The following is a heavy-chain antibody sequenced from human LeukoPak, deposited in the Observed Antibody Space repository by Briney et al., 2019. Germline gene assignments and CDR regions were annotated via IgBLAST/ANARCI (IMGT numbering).Heavy chain of an antibody. J-gene: IGHJ2*01. V-gene: IGHV4-34*01. D-gene: IGHD2-2*02. CDR2: INHSGST. CDR1: GGSFSGYY. CDR3: ARGAPDCSSTSCYIDWYFDL. Sequence: SETLSLTCAVYGGSFSGYYWSWIRQPPGKGLEWIGEINHSGSTNYNPSLKSRVTISVDTSKNQFSLRLSSVTAADTAVYYCARGAPDCSSTSCYIDWYFDLWGRGTLVTVSS.